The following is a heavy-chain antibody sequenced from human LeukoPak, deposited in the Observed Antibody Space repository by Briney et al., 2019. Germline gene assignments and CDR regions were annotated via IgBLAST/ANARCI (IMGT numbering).Heavy chain of an antibody. Sequence: GGSLRLSCAASGFTFSTYWMSWVRQAPGKGLEWVSSISGGHGGTYYADSVKGRFTISRDDSKNTLYLQVNSLRAEDTAVYYCAKGQYASGWNSGNYWGQGTLVTVSS. CDR2: ISGGHGGT. D-gene: IGHD1/OR15-1a*01. J-gene: IGHJ4*02. V-gene: IGHV3-23*01. CDR3: AKGQYASGWNSGNY. CDR1: GFTFSTYW.